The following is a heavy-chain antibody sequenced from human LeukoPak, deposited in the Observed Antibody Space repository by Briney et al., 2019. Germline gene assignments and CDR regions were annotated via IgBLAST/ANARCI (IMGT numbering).Heavy chain of an antibody. D-gene: IGHD4-23*01. Sequence: ASVKVSCNASGYTFTSYYMHWVRQAPGQGLEWMGIINPSGGSTSYAQKFQGRVTMTRDTSTSTVYMELSSLRSEDTAVYYCASLYDYGGNSDAFDIWGQGTMVTVSS. CDR1: GYTFTSYY. V-gene: IGHV1-46*01. CDR3: ASLYDYGGNSDAFDI. CDR2: INPSGGST. J-gene: IGHJ3*02.